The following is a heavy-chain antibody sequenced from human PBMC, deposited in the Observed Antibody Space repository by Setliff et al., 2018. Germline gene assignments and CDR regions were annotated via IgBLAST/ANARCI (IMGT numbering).Heavy chain of an antibody. J-gene: IGHJ4*02. V-gene: IGHV1-24*01. CDR2: FAPEVGEI. D-gene: IGHD4-17*01. CDR1: DYTFLSYG. CDR3: ARYGAKLAIEE. Sequence: ASVKVSCKAADYTFLSYGLSWVRQVPGKGLEWMGGFAPEVGEIIYAQEFQGRVTMTADTSTDTAYMQVSGLRSEDTAVYFCARYGAKLAIEEWGQGTLVTVSS.